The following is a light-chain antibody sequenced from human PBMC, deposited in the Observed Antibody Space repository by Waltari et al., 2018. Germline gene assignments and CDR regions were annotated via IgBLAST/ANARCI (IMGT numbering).Light chain of an antibody. CDR2: ARR. J-gene: IGLJ3*02. CDR3: CSYACSNTWV. Sequence: YHLHSRKAPRLIVDARRSRPVGVSNRSSGSTSGNTASLTISWLQAEDEADYYCCSYACSNTWVFGEGTKLTVL. V-gene: IGLV2-23*01.